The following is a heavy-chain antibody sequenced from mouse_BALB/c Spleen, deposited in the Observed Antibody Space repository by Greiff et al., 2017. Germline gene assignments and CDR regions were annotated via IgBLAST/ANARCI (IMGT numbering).Heavy chain of an antibody. CDR1: GFNIKDYY. V-gene: IGHV14-4*02. J-gene: IGHJ3*01. CDR2: IDPENGDT. Sequence: VQLKESGAELVRSGASVKLSCTASGFNIKDYYMHWVKQRPEQGLEWIGWIDPENGDTEYAPKFQGKATMTADTSSNTAYLQLSSLTSEDTAVYYCKGYGYDGAWFAYWGQGSLGTVSA. CDR3: KGYGYDGAWFAY. D-gene: IGHD2-2*01.